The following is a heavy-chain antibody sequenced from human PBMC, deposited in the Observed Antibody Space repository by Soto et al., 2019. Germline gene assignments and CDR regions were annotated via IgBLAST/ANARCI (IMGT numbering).Heavy chain of an antibody. CDR2: ISSSSSTI. V-gene: IGHV3-48*02. Sequence: EVQLVESGGGLVQPGGSLRLSCAASGFTFSSYSMNWVRQAPGKGLEWVSYISSSSSTIYYADSVKGRFTISRDNAKNSLYLQMNSLRDEDTAVYYCARVRYSGSYRRPDAFDIWGHGTMVTVSS. CDR1: GFTFSSYS. D-gene: IGHD1-26*01. J-gene: IGHJ3*02. CDR3: ARVRYSGSYRRPDAFDI.